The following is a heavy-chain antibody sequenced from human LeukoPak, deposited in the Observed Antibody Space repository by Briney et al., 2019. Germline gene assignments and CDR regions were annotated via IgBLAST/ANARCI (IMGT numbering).Heavy chain of an antibody. D-gene: IGHD6-6*01. V-gene: IGHV4-61*08. CDR1: GGSISSGGYY. CDR3: ARGGAARLHFQN. Sequence: SETLSLTCTVSGGSISSGGYYWSWIRQPPGKGLEWIGYIYHSGSTNYNPSLQSRVTISVDTSKNQFSLNLNSVTAADTAVYYCARGGAARLHFQNWGQGTLVTVSS. CDR2: IYHSGST. J-gene: IGHJ1*01.